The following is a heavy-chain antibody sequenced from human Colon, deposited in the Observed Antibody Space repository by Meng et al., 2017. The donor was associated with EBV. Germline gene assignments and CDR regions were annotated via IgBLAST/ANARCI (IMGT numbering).Heavy chain of an antibody. V-gene: IGHV4-31*03. Sequence: HVQLQDPGPGLVKPSQTRPHPCTVSGCSVSSGGYHWTWIRQHPGKGLEWFWHIYYSGSTFYHPSLKRRVIISIDTSKNQFSLNLRSVTAADTAVYYCARVSSGWDYFDYWGQGTLVTASS. J-gene: IGHJ4*02. CDR2: IYYSGST. CDR1: GCSVSSGGYH. CDR3: ARVSSGWDYFDY. D-gene: IGHD6-19*01.